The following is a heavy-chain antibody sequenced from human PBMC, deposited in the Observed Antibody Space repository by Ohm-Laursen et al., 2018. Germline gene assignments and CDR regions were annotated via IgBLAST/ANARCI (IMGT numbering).Heavy chain of an antibody. CDR1: GGSFSGYY. V-gene: IGHV4-34*01. D-gene: IGHD2-2*02. CDR3: ASGVVVPAAIDYYYGMDV. CDR2: INHSGST. J-gene: IGHJ6*02. Sequence: SDTLSLTCAVYGGSFSGYYWSWIRQPPGKGLEWIGEINHSGSTNYNPSLKSRVTISVDTSKNQFSLKLSSVAAADTAVYYCASGVVVPAAIDYYYGMDVWGQGTTVTVSS.